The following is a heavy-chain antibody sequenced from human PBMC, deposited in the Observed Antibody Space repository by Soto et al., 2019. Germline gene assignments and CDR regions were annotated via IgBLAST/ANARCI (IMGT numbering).Heavy chain of an antibody. D-gene: IGHD1-1*01. V-gene: IGHV1-69*02. J-gene: IGHJ4*02. CDR2: IIPILGIA. CDR3: AGVEVKNNLDY. Sequence: QVQLVQSGAEVKKPGSSVKVSCKASGGTVSSYTISWVRQAPGQGLEWMGRIIPILGIANSAQKFQGRVTITEDKSTSKAYMELSSLRSEDTAVYYCAGVEVKNNLDYVGQGTLVTVSS. CDR1: GGTVSSYT.